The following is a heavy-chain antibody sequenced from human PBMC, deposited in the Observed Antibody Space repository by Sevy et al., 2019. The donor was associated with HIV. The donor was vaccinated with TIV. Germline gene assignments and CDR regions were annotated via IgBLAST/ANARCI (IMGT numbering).Heavy chain of an antibody. CDR2: ISGSGGST. CDR1: GFTFSSYA. Sequence: GGSLRLSCAASGFTFSSYAMSWVRQAPGKGLEWVSAISGSGGSTYYADSVKGRFTISRDNSKNTLYLQMNSLRAEDTAVYYCAKSPQYHRYSYGNFDYWGQGTLVTVSS. D-gene: IGHD5-18*01. CDR3: AKSPQYHRYSYGNFDY. J-gene: IGHJ4*02. V-gene: IGHV3-23*01.